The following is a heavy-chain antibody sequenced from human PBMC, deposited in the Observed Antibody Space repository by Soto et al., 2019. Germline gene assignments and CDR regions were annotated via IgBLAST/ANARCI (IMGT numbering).Heavy chain of an antibody. CDR2: ISSSTSYV. D-gene: IGHD2-2*01. J-gene: IGHJ5*01. CDR3: ARDPSEGRVGNWFES. V-gene: IGHV3-21*01. Sequence: PGGSLRLSRAASGFTFSRYGMNWVRQAPGKGLEWVSSISSSTSYVYYADSVQGRFSVSRDNAKKILYLEMYALRTEDTAVYYCARDPSEGRVGNWFESWGQGTLVTVSS. CDR1: GFTFSRYG.